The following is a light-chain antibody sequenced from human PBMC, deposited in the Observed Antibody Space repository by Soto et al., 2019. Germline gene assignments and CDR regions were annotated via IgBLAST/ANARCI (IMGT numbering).Light chain of an antibody. CDR2: EVS. V-gene: IGLV2-14*01. J-gene: IGLJ2*01. CDR1: SSDVGGYKY. Sequence: QSALTQPASVSGSPGQSITISCTGTSSDVGGYKYVSWYQQHPDKAPKLIIFEVSNRPSGISSRFSGSKSGNTASLTISGLQAEDEADYYCCSYGGSFTLIFGGGTKVTVL. CDR3: CSYGGSFTLI.